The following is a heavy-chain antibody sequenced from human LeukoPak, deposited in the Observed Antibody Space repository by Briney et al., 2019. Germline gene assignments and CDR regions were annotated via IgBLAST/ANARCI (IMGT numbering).Heavy chain of an antibody. Sequence: GGSLRLSCAASGFTFSSYAMSWVRQAPGKGLEWVSAISGSGGSTYYADSVKGRFTISRDNSKNTLYLQMNSLRAEDTAVYYCARGSGVVLLWFGEPYFDYWGQGTLVTVSS. CDR3: ARGSGVVLLWFGEPYFDY. CDR1: GFTFSSYA. V-gene: IGHV3-23*01. J-gene: IGHJ4*02. CDR2: ISGSGGST. D-gene: IGHD3-10*01.